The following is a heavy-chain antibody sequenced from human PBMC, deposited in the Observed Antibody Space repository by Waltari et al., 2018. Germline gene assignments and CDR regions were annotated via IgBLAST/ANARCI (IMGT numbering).Heavy chain of an antibody. V-gene: IGHV1-2*06. CDR2: INPNSGST. Sequence: QVQLVQSGAEVKKPGASVKVSCKASGYTFTGYYMHWVRQAPGQGLEWMGRINPNSGSTNYAQKFQGRGTVTRDTSISTAYMELSRLRSDDTAVYYCAREPIAAAGIFSNWFDPWGQGTLVTVSS. J-gene: IGHJ5*02. D-gene: IGHD6-13*01. CDR1: GYTFTGYY. CDR3: AREPIAAAGIFSNWFDP.